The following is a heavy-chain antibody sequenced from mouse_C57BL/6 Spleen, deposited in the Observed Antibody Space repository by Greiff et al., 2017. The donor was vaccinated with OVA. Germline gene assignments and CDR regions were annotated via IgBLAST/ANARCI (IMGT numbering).Heavy chain of an antibody. CDR2: INPGSGGT. V-gene: IGHV1-54*01. CDR3: ARDSSGYDYFDY. J-gene: IGHJ2*01. CDR1: GYAFTNYL. Sequence: QVQLKQSGAELVRPGTSVKVSCKASGYAFTNYLIEWVKQRPGQGLEWIGVINPGSGGTNYNEKFKGKATLTADKSSSTAYVQLSSLTSEDSAVYFCARDSSGYDYFDYWGRGTTLTVSS. D-gene: IGHD3-2*02.